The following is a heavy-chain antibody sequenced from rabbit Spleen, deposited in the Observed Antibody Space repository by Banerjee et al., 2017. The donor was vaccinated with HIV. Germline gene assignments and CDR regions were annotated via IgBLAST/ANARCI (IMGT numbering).Heavy chain of an antibody. Sequence: EQLEESGGGLVQPEGSLTLTCKASGVSLHDKDVMCWVRQAPGKGLEWIACIAGSSSGFTDSATWAKGRFTCSKTSSTTVTLQMTSLTVADTATYFCARDTGSSFSSDGMDLWGQGTLVTVS. D-gene: IGHD8-1*01. J-gene: IGHJ6*01. CDR3: ARDTGSSFSSDGMDL. V-gene: IGHV1S45*01. CDR2: IAGSSSGFT. CDR1: GVSLHDKDV.